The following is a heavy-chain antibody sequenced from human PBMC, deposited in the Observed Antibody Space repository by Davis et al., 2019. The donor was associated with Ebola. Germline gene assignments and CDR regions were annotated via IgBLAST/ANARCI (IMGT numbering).Heavy chain of an antibody. CDR1: GGTFSSYA. Sequence: AASVKVSCKASGGTFSSYAISWVRQAPGQGLEWMGGIIPFFGTANYAQKFQGRVTITADESTGTAYMELSSLRSEDMAVYYCAREGGNSGWYFDLWGRGTLVTVSS. CDR3: AREGGNSGWYFDL. D-gene: IGHD4-23*01. V-gene: IGHV1-69*13. J-gene: IGHJ2*01. CDR2: IIPFFGTA.